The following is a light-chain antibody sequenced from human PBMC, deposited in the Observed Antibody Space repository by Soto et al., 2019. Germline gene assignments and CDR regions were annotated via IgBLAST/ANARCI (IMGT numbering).Light chain of an antibody. V-gene: IGKV1-27*01. CDR2: AAS. CDR1: QDISSY. CDR3: T. J-gene: IGKJ1*01. Sequence: DIQMTQSPSSLSASVRDRVTITCRTSQDISSYLAWYQQKPGKVPKLLIYAASTLQSGVPSRFSGSGSGTDFTLTISSLQPEDVATYYGTFGQGTKVDIK.